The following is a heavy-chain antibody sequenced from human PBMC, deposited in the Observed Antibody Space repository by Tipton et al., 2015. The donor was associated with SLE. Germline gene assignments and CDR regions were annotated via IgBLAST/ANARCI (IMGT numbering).Heavy chain of an antibody. CDR3: ARGRYSSSRWYFDY. Sequence: LRLSCTVSGGSISSYYWSWIRQPPGKGLEWIGYIYYSGSTNYNPSLKSRVTISVDTSKNQFSLKLSSVTAADTAVYYCARGRYSSSRWYFDYWGQGTLVTVSS. CDR1: GGSISSYY. D-gene: IGHD6-13*01. V-gene: IGHV4-59*12. J-gene: IGHJ4*02. CDR2: IYYSGST.